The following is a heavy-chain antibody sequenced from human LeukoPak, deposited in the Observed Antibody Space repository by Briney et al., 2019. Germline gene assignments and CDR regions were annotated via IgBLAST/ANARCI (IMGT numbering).Heavy chain of an antibody. J-gene: IGHJ6*02. Sequence: GGSLRLSCAASGFTFSSYSMNWVRQAPGKGLEWVSSISSSSSYVYYADSVKGRFTMSRDNAKNRLYLQMNSLGAEDTAVYYCATGQGYGLDVWGQGTTVTVSS. CDR3: ATGQGYGLDV. CDR1: GFTFSSYS. CDR2: ISSSSSYV. V-gene: IGHV3-21*01.